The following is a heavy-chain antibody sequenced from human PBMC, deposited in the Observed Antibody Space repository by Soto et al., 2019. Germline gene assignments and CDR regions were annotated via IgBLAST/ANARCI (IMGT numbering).Heavy chain of an antibody. CDR2: IYTGGST. D-gene: IGHD2-2*01. CDR3: ARASLGPPGRGSWIMPFGS. CDR1: GGSVSSYY. Sequence: SETLSLTCTVSGGSVSSYYWSWIRQPAGKGLEWIGRIYTGGSTNYNPSLKSRVTMSVDTSKNQFSLRLTSVTAADTAVYYCARASLGPPGRGSWIMPFGSWRQGTLVTVSS. J-gene: IGHJ4*02. V-gene: IGHV4-4*07.